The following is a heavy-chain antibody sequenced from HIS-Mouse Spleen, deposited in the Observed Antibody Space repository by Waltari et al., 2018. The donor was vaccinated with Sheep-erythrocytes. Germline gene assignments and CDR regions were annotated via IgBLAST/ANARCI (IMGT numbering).Heavy chain of an antibody. CDR1: GGSISSSSYY. Sequence: QLQLQESGPGLVKPSETLSRTCTVSGGSISSSSYYWGWLRQPPGKGLEGIGSIYYSGSTYYTPSLKSRVTISVDTSKNQFSLKLSSVTAADTAVYYCARDRLRNYFDYWGQGTLVTVSS. J-gene: IGHJ4*02. V-gene: IGHV4-39*07. CDR3: ARDRLRNYFDY. D-gene: IGHD4-17*01. CDR2: IYYSGST.